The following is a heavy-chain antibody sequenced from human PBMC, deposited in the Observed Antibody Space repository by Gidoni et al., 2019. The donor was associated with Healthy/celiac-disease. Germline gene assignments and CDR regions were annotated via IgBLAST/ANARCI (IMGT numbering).Heavy chain of an antibody. Sequence: EVQLVESGGGVVRPGGSLRLSCAASGFTFDDYGMSWVRQAPGKGLEWVSGINWNGGSTGYADSVKGRFTISRDNAKNSLYLQMNSLRAEDTALYHCARVGYCSSTSCYLHYYYHMDVWGKGTTVTVSS. CDR1: GFTFDDYG. J-gene: IGHJ6*03. D-gene: IGHD2-2*01. CDR3: ARVGYCSSTSCYLHYYYHMDV. CDR2: INWNGGST. V-gene: IGHV3-20*01.